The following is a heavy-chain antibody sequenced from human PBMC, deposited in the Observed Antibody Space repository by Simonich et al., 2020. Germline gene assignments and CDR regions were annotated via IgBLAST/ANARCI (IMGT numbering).Heavy chain of an antibody. J-gene: IGHJ4*02. D-gene: IGHD2-15*01. CDR3: ARDGYCSGGSCYYFDY. CDR1: GFTFSSYS. CDR2: ISRSSSYI. V-gene: IGHV3-21*01. Sequence: EVQLVESGGGLVKPGGSLRLSCAASGFTFSSYSMNWVRQAPGKGLEWSSSISRSSSYIYYADSVKGRFTIARDNAKNSLYLQMNSLRAEDTAVYYCARDGYCSGGSCYYFDYWGQGTLVTVSS.